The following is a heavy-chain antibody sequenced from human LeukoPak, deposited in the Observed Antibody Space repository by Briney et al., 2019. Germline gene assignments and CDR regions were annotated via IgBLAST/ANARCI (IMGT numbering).Heavy chain of an antibody. CDR1: GFTFSSYE. D-gene: IGHD3-10*02. V-gene: IGHV3-48*03. J-gene: IGHJ6*04. Sequence: GGSLRLSCAASGFTFSSYEMNWVHQAPGKGLEWVSYISSSGRTIYYADSVKGRFTIPRDNDKNSLYLQMNSLRAEDTAVYYCAELGITMIGGVWGKGTTVTISS. CDR3: AELGITMIGGV. CDR2: ISSSGRTI.